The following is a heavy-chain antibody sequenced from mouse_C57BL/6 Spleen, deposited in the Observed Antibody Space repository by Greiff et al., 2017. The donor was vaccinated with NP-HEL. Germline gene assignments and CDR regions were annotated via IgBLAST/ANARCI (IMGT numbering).Heavy chain of an antibody. J-gene: IGHJ4*01. Sequence: EVQLQQSGPELVKPGASVKISCKASGYTFTDYYMNWVKQSHGKSLEWIGDINPNNGGTSYNQKFKGKATLTVDKSSSTAYMELRSLTSEDSAVYYCARWQLDSSGDYYAMDYWGQGTSVTVSS. CDR1: GYTFTDYY. CDR3: ARWQLDSSGDYYAMDY. D-gene: IGHD3-2*02. V-gene: IGHV1-26*01. CDR2: INPNNGGT.